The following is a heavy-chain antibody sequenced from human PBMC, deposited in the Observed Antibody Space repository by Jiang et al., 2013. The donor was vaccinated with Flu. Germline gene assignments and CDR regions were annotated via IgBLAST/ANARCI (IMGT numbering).Heavy chain of an antibody. CDR2: ISWNSGSI. D-gene: IGHD2-21*01. Sequence: VQLLESGGGLVQPGGSLRLSCSASGFTFDDYAMHWVRQAPGKGLEWVSGISWNSGSIAYADPVKGRFTISRDNAKNSLYLQMKSLRPEDTALYYCAKDISGAYETSREAFDIWGQGTMVTVSS. CDR3: AKDISGAYETSREAFDI. V-gene: IGHV3-9*01. J-gene: IGHJ3*02. CDR1: GFTFDDYA.